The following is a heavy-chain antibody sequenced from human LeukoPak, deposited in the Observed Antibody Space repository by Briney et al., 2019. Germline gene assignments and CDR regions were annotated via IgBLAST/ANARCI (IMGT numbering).Heavy chain of an antibody. D-gene: IGHD2-21*02. V-gene: IGHV3-15*07. CDR3: ARDWYYAFDF. Sequence: GGSLRLSCLASGFTFSNTWMNWVRQAPGKGLEWVARIRSKRDGGTTDYAAPVKGRFTISRDDSKNTLYLQMNSLKAEDTAVYYCARDWYYAFDFWGQGTMVTVSS. CDR1: GFTFSNTW. CDR2: IRSKRDGGTT. J-gene: IGHJ3*01.